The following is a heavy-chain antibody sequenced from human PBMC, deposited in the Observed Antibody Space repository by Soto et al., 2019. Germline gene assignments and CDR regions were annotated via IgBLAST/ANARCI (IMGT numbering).Heavy chain of an antibody. Sequence: QVQLVESGGGVVPPGRSLRLSCAASGFTFSSYGMHWVRQAPGKGLEGVAVISYDGSNKYYADSVKGRFTISRDNSKNTLYLQMNSLRAEDTAVYYCAKDLAYSSSSDYWGQGTLVTVSS. J-gene: IGHJ4*02. D-gene: IGHD6-6*01. V-gene: IGHV3-30*18. CDR3: AKDLAYSSSSDY. CDR2: ISYDGSNK. CDR1: GFTFSSYG.